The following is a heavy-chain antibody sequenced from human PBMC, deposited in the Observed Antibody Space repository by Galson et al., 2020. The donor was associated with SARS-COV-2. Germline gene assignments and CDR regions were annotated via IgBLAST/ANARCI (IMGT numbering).Heavy chain of an antibody. D-gene: IGHD6-19*01. CDR1: GFTVSSNY. Sequence: GGSLRLSCAASGFTVSSNYMSWVRQAPGKGLEWVSVIYSGGSTYYADSVKGRFTISRHNSKNTLYLQMNSLRAEDTAVYYCARLRLGGAKYYYYGMDVWGQGTTVTVSS. CDR2: IYSGGST. V-gene: IGHV3-53*04. J-gene: IGHJ6*02. CDR3: ARLRLGGAKYYYYGMDV.